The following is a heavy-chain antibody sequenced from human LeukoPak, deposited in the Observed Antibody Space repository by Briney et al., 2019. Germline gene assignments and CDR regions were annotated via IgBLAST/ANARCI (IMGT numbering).Heavy chain of an antibody. CDR3: ARDSKYYYDSSGYFYWFDP. V-gene: IGHV3-7*04. Sequence: PGGSLRLSCAASGFTFSSYWMSWVRQAPGKGLEWVANIKQDGSEKYYVDSVKGRFTISRDNAKNSLYLQMNSLRAEDTAVYYCARDSKYYYDSSGYFYWFDPWGQGTLVTVSS. J-gene: IGHJ5*02. D-gene: IGHD3-22*01. CDR1: GFTFSSYW. CDR2: IKQDGSEK.